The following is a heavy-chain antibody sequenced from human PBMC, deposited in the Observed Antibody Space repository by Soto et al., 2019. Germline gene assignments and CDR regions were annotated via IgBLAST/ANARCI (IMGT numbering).Heavy chain of an antibody. Sequence: EVEVVESGGDLVQPGGSLRLSCVVSGFTLSTSAMSWVRQAPGKGLECVSSISAIGTDTFYADSVKGRFSISRDNSKNSVFLQMNGLRAEDTAVYYCATIVPYAPRWNFCGQGTEVTVSS. D-gene: IGHD1-1*01. CDR2: ISAIGTDT. V-gene: IGHV3-23*04. J-gene: IGHJ3*01. CDR1: GFTLSTSA. CDR3: ATIVPYAPRWNF.